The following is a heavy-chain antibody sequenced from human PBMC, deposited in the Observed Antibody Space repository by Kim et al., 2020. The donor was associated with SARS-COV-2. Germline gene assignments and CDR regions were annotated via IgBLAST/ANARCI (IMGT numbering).Heavy chain of an antibody. V-gene: IGHV4-4*07. CDR3: ARHAHSSYFDY. J-gene: IGHJ4*02. Sequence: TANYTPSLKSRVTMSVDRSTNQFSLKLTSVTAADTAVYYCARHAHSSYFDYWGQGTLVTVSS. D-gene: IGHD6-13*01. CDR2: TA.